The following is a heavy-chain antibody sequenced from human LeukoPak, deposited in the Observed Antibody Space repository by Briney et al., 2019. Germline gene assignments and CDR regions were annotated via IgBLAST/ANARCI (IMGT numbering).Heavy chain of an antibody. CDR2: IYYSGST. D-gene: IGHD6-19*01. V-gene: IGHV4-39*01. J-gene: IGHJ4*02. CDR1: GGSISSSSYY. CDR3: ARGSGWKIDY. Sequence: SETLSFTCTVSGGSISSSSYYWGWIRQPPGKGLEWIGSIYYSGSTYYNPSLKSRVTISVDTSKNQFSLKLSSVTAADTAVYYCARGSGWKIDYWGQGTLVTVSS.